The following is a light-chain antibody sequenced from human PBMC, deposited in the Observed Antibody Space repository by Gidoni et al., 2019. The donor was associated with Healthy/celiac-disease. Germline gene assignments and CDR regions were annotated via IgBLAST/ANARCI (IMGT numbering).Light chain of an antibody. Sequence: DIQMTPSPSSLSASVGDRVTITCRASQSISSYLNWYPQQPGKAPKLLIYAASSLQSGVPSRFSCSGSGTDFTLTISSLQPEDFATYYCQQSYSTPPLTFGGGTKVEIK. CDR1: QSISSY. J-gene: IGKJ4*01. CDR2: AAS. V-gene: IGKV1-39*01. CDR3: QQSYSTPPLT.